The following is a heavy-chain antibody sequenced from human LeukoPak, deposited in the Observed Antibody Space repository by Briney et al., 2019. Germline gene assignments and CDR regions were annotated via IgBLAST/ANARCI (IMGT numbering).Heavy chain of an antibody. CDR2: IYTSGST. Sequence: SETLSLTCTVSGGSISSHYWMWIRQPAGKGLEWIGRIYTSGSTNYNPSLKSRVTMTVDTSKNQFSLKLSSVTAADTAVYYCARLHDDSSRYMYYFDYWGQGTLVTVSS. CDR1: GGSISSHY. J-gene: IGHJ4*02. CDR3: ARLHDDSSRYMYYFDY. V-gene: IGHV4-4*07. D-gene: IGHD3-22*01.